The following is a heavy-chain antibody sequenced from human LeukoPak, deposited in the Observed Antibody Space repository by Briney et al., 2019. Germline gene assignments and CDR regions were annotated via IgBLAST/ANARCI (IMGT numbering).Heavy chain of an antibody. CDR3: TTGTTGYYFDY. V-gene: IGHV1-69*13. CDR1: GGTFSSYA. J-gene: IGHJ4*02. Sequence: SVKVSCKASGGTFSSYAISWVRQAPGQGLEWMRGIIPIFGTANYAQKFQGRVTITADESTSTAYMELSSLRSEDTAVYYCTTGTTGYYFDYWGQGTLVTVSS. CDR2: IIPIFGTA. D-gene: IGHD1-1*01.